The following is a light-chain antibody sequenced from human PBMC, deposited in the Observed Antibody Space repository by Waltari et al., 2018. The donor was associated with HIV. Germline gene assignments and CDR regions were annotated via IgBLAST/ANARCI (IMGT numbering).Light chain of an antibody. CDR1: SSDVATYKL. Sequence: QSALTQPASVSGSPGQSITISCTRTSSDVATYKLVSWYQQHQGKAPKLMIYEVSKRPSGVSDRFAGAKSVDTASLTSSGLQAEDEADYYCCSYVSNVIFGGGTKLTVL. V-gene: IGLV2-23*02. CDR2: EVS. CDR3: CSYVSNVI. J-gene: IGLJ2*01.